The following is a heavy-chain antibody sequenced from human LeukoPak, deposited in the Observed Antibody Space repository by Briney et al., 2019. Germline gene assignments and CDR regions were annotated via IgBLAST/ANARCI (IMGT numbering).Heavy chain of an antibody. V-gene: IGHV3-11*05. J-gene: IGHJ4*02. CDR3: ARGDGGNSAFDY. CDR1: GFTFSDYY. CDR2: IGGNSYYT. Sequence: PGGSLTLACAASGFTFSDYYMSWIRQTPEKGLEWVSYIGGNSYYTNYADSVKGRFTISRDNAKNSLYLQMSSLRVEDTAVYYCARGDGGNSAFDYWGQGNLVTVSS. D-gene: IGHD4-23*01.